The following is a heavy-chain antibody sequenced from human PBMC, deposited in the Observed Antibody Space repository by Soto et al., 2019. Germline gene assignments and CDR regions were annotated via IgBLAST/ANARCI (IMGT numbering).Heavy chain of an antibody. J-gene: IGHJ4*02. V-gene: IGHV3-30*03. CDR2: ISYDGSNT. Sequence: QVQLVQSGGGVVQPGRSLRLSCAASGFPFPTYGMHWVREGPGKGLEWVAVISYDGSNTYYADSVKGRFTISRDNSKNTLYLQMNSLRPEDTALYYCVGGQYYFDYRGQGTLVTVSS. CDR1: GFPFPTYG. D-gene: IGHD3-10*01. CDR3: VGGQYYFDY.